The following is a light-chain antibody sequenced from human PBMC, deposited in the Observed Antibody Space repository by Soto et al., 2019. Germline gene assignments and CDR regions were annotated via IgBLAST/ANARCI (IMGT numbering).Light chain of an antibody. J-gene: IGKJ1*01. CDR1: QSVGSSY. CDR2: GAS. V-gene: IGKV3-20*01. CDR3: QQYGSSRT. Sequence: EIVLTQSPGTLSLSPGERATLSCRASQSVGSSYLAWYQQKPGQAPRLLIFGASSRATGIPDRFSGSGSGTDFTLTISRLEPEVFAVYYCQQYGSSRTFGQGTKVEIK.